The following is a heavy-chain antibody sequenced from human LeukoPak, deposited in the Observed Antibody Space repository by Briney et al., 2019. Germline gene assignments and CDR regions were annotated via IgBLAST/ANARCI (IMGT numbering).Heavy chain of an antibody. CDR3: ARDPSAYGDGWFDP. D-gene: IGHD4-17*01. CDR2: ISSSGSTI. V-gene: IGHV3-48*03. CDR1: GFTFSSYE. Sequence: GGSLRLSCAASGFTFSSYEMNWVRQAPGKGLEWASYISSSGSTIYYADSVKGRFTISRDNAKNSLYLQMNSLRAEDTAVYYCARDPSAYGDGWFDPWGQGTLVTVSS. J-gene: IGHJ5*02.